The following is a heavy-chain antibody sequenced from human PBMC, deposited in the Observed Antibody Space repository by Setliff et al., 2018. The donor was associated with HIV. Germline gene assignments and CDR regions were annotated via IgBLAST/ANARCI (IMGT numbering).Heavy chain of an antibody. Sequence: GASVKVSCKASGYTFINSYMHWVRQAPGHGLEWMGGIIPILGIAHHAQKFRGRVTISADKSTSIAYMKLSSLRSEDTAVSYCARGSLVATRVHDFDYWGQGTLVTASS. V-gene: IGHV1-69*10. CDR1: GYTFINSY. CDR3: ARGSLVATRVHDFDY. CDR2: IIPILGIA. J-gene: IGHJ4*02. D-gene: IGHD5-12*01.